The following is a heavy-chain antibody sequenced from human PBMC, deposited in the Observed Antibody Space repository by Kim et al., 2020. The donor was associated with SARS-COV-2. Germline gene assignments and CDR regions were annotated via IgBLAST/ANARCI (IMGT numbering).Heavy chain of an antibody. CDR3: ASTRGGVSDPHFDY. Sequence: YTDSVKGRFTITRDNPKNSLYVQMNSLGAEDTAFYYCASTRGGVSDPHFDYWGQGTLVTVSS. D-gene: IGHD3-16*01. V-gene: IGHV3-9*01. J-gene: IGHJ4*02.